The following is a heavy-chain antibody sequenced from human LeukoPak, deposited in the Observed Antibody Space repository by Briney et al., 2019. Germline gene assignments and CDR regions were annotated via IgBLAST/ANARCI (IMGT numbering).Heavy chain of an antibody. V-gene: IGHV3-23*01. D-gene: IGHD3-9*01. CDR3: SKWGDYDVLTGYYDSDF. CDR1: EFTFSNYA. Sequence: PGASLRLSCAASEFTFSNYAMSWVRQAPGKGLEWVSAIVGSGGSTYYADSVKGRLSISRDNSKNTLFLQMNSLRVEDTALYYCSKWGDYDVLTGYYDSDFWGQGTLVTVSS. CDR2: IVGSGGST. J-gene: IGHJ4*02.